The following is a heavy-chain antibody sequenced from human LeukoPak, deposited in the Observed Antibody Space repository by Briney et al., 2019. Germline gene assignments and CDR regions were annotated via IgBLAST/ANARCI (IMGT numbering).Heavy chain of an antibody. CDR2: INHSGST. CDR1: GGSFSGYY. CDR3: ARVYAVLRYFDWLNYFDY. V-gene: IGHV4-34*01. Sequence: SETLSLTCAVYGGSFSGYYWSWIRQPPGKGLEWIGEINHSGSTNYNPSLKSRVTISVDTSKNQFSLKLSSVTAADTAVYYCARVYAVLRYFDWLNYFDYWGQGTLVTVSS. D-gene: IGHD3-9*01. J-gene: IGHJ4*02.